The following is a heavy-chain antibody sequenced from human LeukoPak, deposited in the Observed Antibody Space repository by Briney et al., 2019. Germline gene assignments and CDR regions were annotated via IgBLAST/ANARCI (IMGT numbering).Heavy chain of an antibody. Sequence: SVKVSRKASGGTFSSYAISWVRQAPGQGLEWMGGIIPIFGTANYAQKFQGRVTITADESTSTAYMELSSLRSEDTAVYYCARVTLYDFWSGYYNWFDPWGQGTLVTVSS. V-gene: IGHV1-69*13. CDR1: GGTFSSYA. J-gene: IGHJ5*02. D-gene: IGHD3-3*01. CDR2: IIPIFGTA. CDR3: ARVTLYDFWSGYYNWFDP.